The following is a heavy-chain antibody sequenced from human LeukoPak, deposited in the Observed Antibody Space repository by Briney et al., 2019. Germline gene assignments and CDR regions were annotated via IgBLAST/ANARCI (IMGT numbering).Heavy chain of an antibody. Sequence: PSETLSLTCTVSGGSISSYYWSWLRQPPGKGLEWLGYIYYSGSTNYNPSLKSRVTISVDTSKNQFSLKLSSVTAADTAVYYCARDPITMVRGVSYYYGMDVWGKGTTVTVSS. CDR2: IYYSGST. V-gene: IGHV4-59*01. CDR3: ARDPITMVRGVSYYYGMDV. J-gene: IGHJ6*04. CDR1: GGSISSYY. D-gene: IGHD3-10*01.